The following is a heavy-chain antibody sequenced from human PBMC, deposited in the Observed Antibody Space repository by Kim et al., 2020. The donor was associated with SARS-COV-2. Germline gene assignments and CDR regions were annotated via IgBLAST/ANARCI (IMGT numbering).Heavy chain of an antibody. D-gene: IGHD3-9*01. CDR2: INPSGGST. CDR1: GYTFTSYY. CDR3: ARDPLVLRYFDWSGHYYYGMDV. V-gene: IGHV1-46*01. Sequence: ASVKVSCKASGYTFTSYYMHWVRQAPGQGLEWMGIINPSGGSTSYAQKFQGRVTMTRDTSTSTVYMELSSLRSEDTAVYYCARDPLVLRYFDWSGHYYYGMDVWGQGTTVTVSS. J-gene: IGHJ6*02.